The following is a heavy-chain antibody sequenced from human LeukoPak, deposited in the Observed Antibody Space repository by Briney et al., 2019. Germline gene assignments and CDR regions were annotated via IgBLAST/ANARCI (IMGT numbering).Heavy chain of an antibody. CDR2: ISYDGSNK. D-gene: IGHD2-15*01. CDR1: GFTFSSYA. CDR3: ARELRYCSGGSCYSGYFDY. V-gene: IGHV3-30*14. Sequence: PGRSLRLSCAASGFTFSSYAMHWVRQAPGKGLEWVAVISYDGSNKYYADSVKGRFTISRDNSKNTLYLQMNSLRAEDTAVYYCARELRYCSGGSCYSGYFDYWGQGTLVTVSS. J-gene: IGHJ4*02.